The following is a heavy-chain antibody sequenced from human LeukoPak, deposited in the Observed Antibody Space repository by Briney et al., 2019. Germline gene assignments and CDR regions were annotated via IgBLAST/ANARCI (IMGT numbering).Heavy chain of an antibody. D-gene: IGHD6-13*01. J-gene: IGHJ4*02. Sequence: NPSETLSLTCTVYGGSFSAYCWSWIRQPPGKGLEWIGEINHSGSTNYNPSLASRVTISVDTSKNQFSLKLSSVTAADTAVYYCAEIAAAGTLFDYWGRGTLVTVSS. CDR3: AEIAAAGTLFDY. V-gene: IGHV4-34*01. CDR2: INHSGST. CDR1: GGSFSAYC.